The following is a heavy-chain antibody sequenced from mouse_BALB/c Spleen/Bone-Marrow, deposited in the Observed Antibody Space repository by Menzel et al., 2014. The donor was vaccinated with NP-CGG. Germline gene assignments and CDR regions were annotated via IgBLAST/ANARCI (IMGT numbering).Heavy chain of an antibody. CDR1: GFTFKTYA. CDR3: VLGRDRFAY. CDR2: IRSKSNNYAT. V-gene: IGHV10-1*02. Sequence: EVKLVESGGGMVQPKGSLKLSCAASGFTFKTYAMNWARQTPGKGLEWVARIRSKSNNYATYYVDSVKDRFTISRDDSQSMLFLQMNNLKTEDTAMYYCVLGRDRFAYWGQGTLVTVSA. D-gene: IGHD4-1*01. J-gene: IGHJ3*01.